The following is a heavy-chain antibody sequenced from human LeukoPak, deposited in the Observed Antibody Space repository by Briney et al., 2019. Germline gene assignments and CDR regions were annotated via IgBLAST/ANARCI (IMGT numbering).Heavy chain of an antibody. CDR1: GGSISSGSYY. V-gene: IGHV4-61*02. J-gene: IGHJ4*02. CDR3: AITYYDYVWGSYRYVDY. Sequence: SQTLSLTCTVSGGSISSGSYYWSWIRQPTGKGLEWIGRIYTSGSTNYNPSLKSRVTISVDTSKNQFSLKLSSVTAADTAVYYCAITYYDYVWGSYRYVDYWGQGILVTVSS. CDR2: IYTSGST. D-gene: IGHD3-16*02.